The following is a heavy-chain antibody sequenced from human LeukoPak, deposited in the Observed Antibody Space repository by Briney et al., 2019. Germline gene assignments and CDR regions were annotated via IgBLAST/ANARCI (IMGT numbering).Heavy chain of an antibody. Sequence: GGSLRLSCAASGFTVSSNYMNWVPQAPGKGLEWVSVIYNAVTIHYAHSVKGRFTISSDNSKNTVYLQMNSLRAEDTAVYYCILTTVTTSVEYWGQGTLVTVSS. CDR3: ILTTVTTSVEY. D-gene: IGHD4-17*01. V-gene: IGHV3-53*01. J-gene: IGHJ4*02. CDR1: GFTVSSNY. CDR2: IYNAVTI.